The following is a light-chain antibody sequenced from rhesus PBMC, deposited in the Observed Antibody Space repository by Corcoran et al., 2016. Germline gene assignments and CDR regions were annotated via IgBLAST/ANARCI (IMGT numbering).Light chain of an antibody. CDR3: LQHNSYPVT. V-gene: IGKV1-28*03. Sequence: DVRMTQSPSSLSASVGDTVTITCRASKGISNSLNWFQQKPGKAPKLLIFAASSLGSGVPSRFSGGGSGTDCTLTISSLQPDDFAVYYCLQHNSYPVTFGGGTKVELK. CDR2: AAS. J-gene: IGKJ4*01. CDR1: KGISNS.